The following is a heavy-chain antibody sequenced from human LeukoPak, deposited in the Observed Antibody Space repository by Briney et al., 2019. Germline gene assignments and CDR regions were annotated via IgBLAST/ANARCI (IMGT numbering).Heavy chain of an antibody. Sequence: ASVKVSCKASGYTFTGYYMHWVRQAPGQGLEWMGRINPNSGITSSVQKFQGRVTMTRDTSINTAYMEMSRLRSDDTAVYYCASCTSTSCQYWGQGTLVTVSS. CDR1: GYTFTGYY. J-gene: IGHJ1*01. CDR3: ASCTSTSCQY. CDR2: INPNSGIT. V-gene: IGHV1-2*06. D-gene: IGHD2-2*01.